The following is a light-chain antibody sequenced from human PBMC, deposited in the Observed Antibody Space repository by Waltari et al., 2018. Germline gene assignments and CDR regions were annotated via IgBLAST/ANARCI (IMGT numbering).Light chain of an antibody. J-gene: IGLJ2*01. CDR1: STDLTTYNY. V-gene: IGLV2-8*01. CDR2: EVS. CDR3: SSYAGRDNLL. Sequence: QSALTQLPSASGSPGQSVTLSCSGTSTDLTTYNYVSWYQHHPGRAPKLLIHEVSKRPSGVPDRFAGSKSGNTASLTVSGLQTEDEAVYYCSSYAGRDNLLFGGGTKLTVL.